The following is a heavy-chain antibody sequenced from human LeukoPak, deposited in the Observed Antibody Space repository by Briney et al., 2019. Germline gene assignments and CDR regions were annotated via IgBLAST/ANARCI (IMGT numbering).Heavy chain of an antibody. CDR2: ISSSSSYI. V-gene: IGHV3-21*01. CDR3: ARAGYGSGSYYSDAY. Sequence: GGSLXLSCAASGFTFSSYSMNWVRQAPGKGLEWVSSISSSSSYIYYADSVKGRFTISRDNAKTSLYLQMNSLRAEDTAVYYCARAGYGSGSYYSDAYWGQGTLVTVSS. D-gene: IGHD3-10*01. J-gene: IGHJ4*02. CDR1: GFTFSSYS.